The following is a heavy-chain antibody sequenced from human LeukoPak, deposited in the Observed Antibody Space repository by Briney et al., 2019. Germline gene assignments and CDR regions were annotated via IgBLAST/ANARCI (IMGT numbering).Heavy chain of an antibody. J-gene: IGHJ4*02. CDR1: GFTFSSYG. V-gene: IGHV3-30*18. Sequence: GGSLRLSCAASGFTFSSYGMHWLRQAPGKGLDWVALIAHDGSIDYYADSVKGRFTISRDNAKNTLYLQMNSLRTEDTAMFYCAKEAIAVAGPNYFDYWGQGTLVTVSS. D-gene: IGHD6-19*01. CDR2: IAHDGSID. CDR3: AKEAIAVAGPNYFDY.